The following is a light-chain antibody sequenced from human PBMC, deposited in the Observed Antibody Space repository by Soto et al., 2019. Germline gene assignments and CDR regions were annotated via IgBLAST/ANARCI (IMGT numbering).Light chain of an antibody. J-gene: IGKJ1*01. CDR1: QSVSGSY. CDR3: QQYGSSYPWT. V-gene: IGKV3-20*01. Sequence: EIVLTQSPGMLSLSPGERGTLSCRASQSVSGSYLAWYQQKPGQAPRLLIYGASSRAPGTPDRFSGSGYGTQFTLTISRLEPEDFAVYYCQQYGSSYPWTFGQGTKVDIK. CDR2: GAS.